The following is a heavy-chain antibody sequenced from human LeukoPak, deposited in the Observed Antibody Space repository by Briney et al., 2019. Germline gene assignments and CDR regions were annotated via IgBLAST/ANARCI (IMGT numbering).Heavy chain of an antibody. V-gene: IGHV3-21*04. CDR3: ARSDWGLDY. CDR2: ISSGSTYA. D-gene: IGHD7-27*01. Sequence: GGSLRLSCAASGFTFSSYSMIWVRQAPGKGLEWVSSISSGSTYAYYTDSVKGRFTISRDNAKNSLYLQMTSPRADDTAVYYCARSDWGLDYWGQGTLVTVSS. CDR1: GFTFSSYS. J-gene: IGHJ4*02.